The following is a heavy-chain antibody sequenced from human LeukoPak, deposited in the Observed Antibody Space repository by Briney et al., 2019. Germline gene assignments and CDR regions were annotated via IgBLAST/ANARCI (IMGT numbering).Heavy chain of an antibody. D-gene: IGHD6-13*01. CDR2: IIPIFGTA. J-gene: IGHJ4*02. V-gene: IGHV1-69*13. CDR1: GGTFSSYA. Sequence: SVKVSCKASGGTFSSYAISWVRQAPRQGLEWMGGIIPIFGTANYAQKFQGRVTITADESTSTAYMELSSLRSEDTAVYYCASSDPLYSSSWYFRTAAFDYWGQGTLVTVSS. CDR3: ASSDPLYSSSWYFRTAAFDY.